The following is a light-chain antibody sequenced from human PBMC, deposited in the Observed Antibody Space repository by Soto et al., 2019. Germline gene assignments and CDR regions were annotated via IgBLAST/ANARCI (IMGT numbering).Light chain of an antibody. CDR3: SSCTASTSFVL. J-gene: IGLJ2*01. V-gene: IGLV2-11*01. CDR1: SNDVGGNNF. Sequence: QSVLTQPRSVSGSPGQSVTISCTGTSNDVGGNNFVSWYQQLPGKAPKLMISEVSSRPSGVSNRFSGSKSGNTASLTISGLQAEDEAYYYCSSCTASTSFVLFGGGTKLTVL. CDR2: EVS.